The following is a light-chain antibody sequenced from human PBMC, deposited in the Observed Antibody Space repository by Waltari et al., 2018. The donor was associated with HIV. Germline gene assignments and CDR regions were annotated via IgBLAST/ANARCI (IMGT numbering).Light chain of an antibody. CDR2: AFN. CDR3: NSYAGSNNWV. V-gene: IGLV2-8*01. CDR1: SSDVGGSKS. J-gene: IGLJ3*02. Sequence: QSALTPPPSASGSPGPSVTISCTGTSSDVGGSKSVPWYQQHPGKAPKLMIYAFNKRPSGFPDRFSGSKSANTASLTVSGLQADDEADYYCNSYAGSNNWVFGGGTKLTVL.